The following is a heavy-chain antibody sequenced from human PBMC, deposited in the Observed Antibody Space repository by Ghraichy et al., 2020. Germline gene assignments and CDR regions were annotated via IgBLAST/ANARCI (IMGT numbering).Heavy chain of an antibody. D-gene: IGHD5-18*01. Sequence: SETLSLTCTVSGGSISSCAYYWSWIRQHPGKGLEWIGNIYCSGSSYYNPSLKSRVTISLDTSKNQLSLKLNSVTAADTAVYYCARVAGIQLWLDPFDYWGQGTLVTVSS. V-gene: IGHV4-31*03. CDR2: IYCSGSS. CDR1: GGSISSCAYY. CDR3: ARVAGIQLWLDPFDY. J-gene: IGHJ4*02.